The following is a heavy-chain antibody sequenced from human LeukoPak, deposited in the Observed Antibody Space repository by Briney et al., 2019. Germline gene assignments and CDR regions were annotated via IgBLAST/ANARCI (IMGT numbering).Heavy chain of an antibody. Sequence: PGGSLRLSCAASGFTFKSNWMHWVRQAPGKGLMWVSRINTDGTRTTYADSVRGRFTISRDNAKSTLYLQMSSLKAEDTAVYYCARIIGYSNQFDYWGQGTLVTVSS. CDR1: GFTFKSNW. CDR2: INTDGTRT. D-gene: IGHD5-18*01. CDR3: ARIIGYSNQFDY. V-gene: IGHV3-74*01. J-gene: IGHJ4*02.